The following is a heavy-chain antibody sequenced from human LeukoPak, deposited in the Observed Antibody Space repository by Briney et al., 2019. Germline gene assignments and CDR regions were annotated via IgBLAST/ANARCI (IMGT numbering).Heavy chain of an antibody. V-gene: IGHV4-31*11. J-gene: IGHJ5*02. D-gene: IGHD4-23*01. CDR2: IYYSGST. CDR3: ATEHVGNSVSHWYDP. CDR1: GGSFSGYY. Sequence: SETLSLTCAVYGGSFSGYYWSWIRQHPGKGLEWIGYIYYSGSTYYNPFLKSRVTISVDTSKNQFSLKLSSVTAADTAVYYCATEHVGNSVSHWYDPWGQGTLVTVSS.